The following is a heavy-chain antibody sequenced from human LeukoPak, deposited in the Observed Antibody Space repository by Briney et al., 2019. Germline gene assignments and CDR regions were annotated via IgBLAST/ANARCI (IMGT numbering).Heavy chain of an antibody. CDR1: GFTFSSYS. CDR2: ISSSGSTI. J-gene: IGHJ6*04. CDR3: AELGITMIGGV. V-gene: IGHV3-48*04. D-gene: IGHD3-10*02. Sequence: GGSLRLSCAAVGFTFSSYSMNWVRQAPGKGLEWVSYISSSGSTIYYADSVKGRFTISRDNAKNSLYLQMNSLRAEDTAVYYCAELGITMIGGVWGKGTTVTISS.